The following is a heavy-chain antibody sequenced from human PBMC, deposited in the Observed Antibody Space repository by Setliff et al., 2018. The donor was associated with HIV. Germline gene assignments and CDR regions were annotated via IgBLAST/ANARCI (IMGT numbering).Heavy chain of an antibody. J-gene: IGHJ6*02. CDR3: ANDYLYYNLYNGSPVYGMDV. Sequence: GGSLRLSCAASGFTFRNYKFNWVRQAPGRGLEWVSSISIGSGGAIDYADSVQSRFTISRDNSKNSLYLQMNSLRVEDTAVYYCANDYLYYNLYNGSPVYGMDVWGQGTTVTVSS. CDR1: GFTFRNYK. CDR2: ISIGSGGAI. D-gene: IGHD3-3*01. V-gene: IGHV3-48*03.